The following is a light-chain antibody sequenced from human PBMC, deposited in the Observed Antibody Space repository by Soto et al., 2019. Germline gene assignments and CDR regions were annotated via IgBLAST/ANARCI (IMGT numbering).Light chain of an antibody. V-gene: IGKV1-5*03. J-gene: IGKJ1*01. CDR1: QSINSL. CDR2: KAS. Sequence: DIQMTQSPSTLSASVGDRVTITCRASQSINSLLAWFQQKPGKAPEILIYKASSLESGVPSRFSGSGSGTEFTLTISSLQPGDSATYYCLQYYDYRTFGQGTKVDIK. CDR3: LQYYDYRT.